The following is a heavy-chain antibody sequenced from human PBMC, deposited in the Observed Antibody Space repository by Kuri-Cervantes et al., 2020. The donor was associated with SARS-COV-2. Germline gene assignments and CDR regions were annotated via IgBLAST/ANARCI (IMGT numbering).Heavy chain of an antibody. V-gene: IGHV3-74*01. CDR1: GFTFSSYW. Sequence: GESLKISCAASGFTFSSYWMHWVRQAPGKGLVWVSRINSDGSSTSYADSVKGRFTISRDNAKNTLYLQMNSLRAEDTAVYYCARAPDYDDYYYYGMDVWGQGTTVTVSS. D-gene: IGHD4-17*01. CDR3: ARAPDYDDYYYYGMDV. J-gene: IGHJ6*02. CDR2: INSDGSST.